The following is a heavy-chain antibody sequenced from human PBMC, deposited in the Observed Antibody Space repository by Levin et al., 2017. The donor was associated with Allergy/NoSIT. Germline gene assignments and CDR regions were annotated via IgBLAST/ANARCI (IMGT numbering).Heavy chain of an antibody. V-gene: IGHV3-43*01. Sequence: GESLKISCAVSGFTLDDYTMHWVRQAPGKGLEWVSLIRWDGVSTYYADSVKGRFTISRDKSNHSLYLQMNSLRSEDTAWYYCAKDLETTTVIGPFPYYGMDVWGQGTTFTVSS. J-gene: IGHJ6*02. CDR3: AKDLETTTVIGPFPYYGMDV. CDR1: GFTLDDYT. CDR2: IRWDGVST. D-gene: IGHD4-17*01.